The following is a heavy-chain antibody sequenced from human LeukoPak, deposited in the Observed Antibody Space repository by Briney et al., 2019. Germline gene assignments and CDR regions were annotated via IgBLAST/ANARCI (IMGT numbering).Heavy chain of an antibody. Sequence: SETLSLTCTVSGGSISGSYWSWIRLPAGKGLEWIGRMYSSGTTNHNPSLKSRVAMSIDTSRNRFSLKLSSVTAADTAVYYCAKDGANWFGPWGQGTLVTVSS. CDR1: GGSISGSY. CDR3: AKDGANWFGP. D-gene: IGHD3-16*01. J-gene: IGHJ5*02. V-gene: IGHV4-4*07. CDR2: MYSSGTT.